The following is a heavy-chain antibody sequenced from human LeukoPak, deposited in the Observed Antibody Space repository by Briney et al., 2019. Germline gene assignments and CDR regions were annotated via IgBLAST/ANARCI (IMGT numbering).Heavy chain of an antibody. Sequence: SETLSLTCTVSGYSISSGYYWSWIRQPAGKGLEWIGRIYTSGSTNYNPSLKSRVTMSVDTSKNQFSLKLSSVTAADTAVYYCARNIGDRGYYYYYMDVWGKGTTVTISS. D-gene: IGHD2/OR15-2a*01. CDR2: IYTSGST. CDR3: ARNIGDRGYYYYYMDV. CDR1: GYSISSGYY. V-gene: IGHV4-4*07. J-gene: IGHJ6*03.